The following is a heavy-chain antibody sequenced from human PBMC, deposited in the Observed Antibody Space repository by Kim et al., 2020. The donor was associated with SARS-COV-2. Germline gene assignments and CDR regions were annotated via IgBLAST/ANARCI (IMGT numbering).Heavy chain of an antibody. J-gene: IGHJ5*02. D-gene: IGHD4-17*01. V-gene: IGHV1-8*01. CDR2: MNPNSGNT. CDR3: ARIRTVTTPNWFDP. Sequence: ASVKVSCKASGYTFTSYDMNWVRQATGQGLEWMGWMNPNSGNTGYAQKFQGRVTMTRNTSISTAYMELSSLRSEDTAVYYCARIRTVTTPNWFDPWGPGTLVTVSS. CDR1: GYTFTSYD.